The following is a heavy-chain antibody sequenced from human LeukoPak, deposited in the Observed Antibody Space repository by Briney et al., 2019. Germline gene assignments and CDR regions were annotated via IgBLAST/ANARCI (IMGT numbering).Heavy chain of an antibody. V-gene: IGHV3-11*04. Sequence: GGTLRLSCAASGFTFSDSYMTWVRQAPGKGVEWVAYISGSGHDINYSDSVKGRFTISRDNAKNSLYLQMSSLRVEDTAVYYCTRDPRHFDSCGQGTLVTVSS. J-gene: IGHJ5*01. CDR2: ISGSGHDI. CDR3: TRDPRHFDS. D-gene: IGHD6-6*01. CDR1: GFTFSDSY.